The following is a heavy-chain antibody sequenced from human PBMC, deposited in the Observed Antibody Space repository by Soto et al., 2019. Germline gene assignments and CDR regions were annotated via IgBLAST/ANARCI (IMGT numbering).Heavy chain of an antibody. CDR2: IYYSGST. Sequence: SETLSLTCTVSGGSVSSGSYYWSWIRQPPGKGLEWIGYIYYSGSTNYNPSLKSRVTISVDTSKNQFSLKLSSVTAADTAVYYCARDPGIAAAGTWGQGTLVTVSS. V-gene: IGHV4-61*01. D-gene: IGHD6-13*01. CDR3: ARDPGIAAAGT. CDR1: GGSVSSGSYY. J-gene: IGHJ4*02.